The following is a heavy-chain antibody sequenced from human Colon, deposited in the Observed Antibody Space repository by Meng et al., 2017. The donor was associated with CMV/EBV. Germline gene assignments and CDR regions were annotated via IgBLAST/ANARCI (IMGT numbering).Heavy chain of an antibody. CDR3: ARLTILAPTFPAAAGTVDY. CDR1: GYTFTSYG. Sequence: ASVKVSCKASGYTFTSYGISWVRQAPGQGLEWMGWISAYNGNTNYPQKLQGRVTMTTDTSTSTAYMELRSLRSDDTAVYYCARLTILAPTFPAAAGTVDYWGQGTLVTVSS. J-gene: IGHJ4*02. V-gene: IGHV1-18*01. D-gene: IGHD6-13*01. CDR2: ISAYNGNT.